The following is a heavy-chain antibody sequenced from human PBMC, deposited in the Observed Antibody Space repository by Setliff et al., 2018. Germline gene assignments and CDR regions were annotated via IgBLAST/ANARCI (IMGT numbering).Heavy chain of an antibody. J-gene: IGHJ4*02. CDR3: VRGGLAAAGKKGVFEH. V-gene: IGHV1-8*02. CDR1: GDTFSTYA. CDR2: INPNSGGGSA. D-gene: IGHD6-13*01. Sequence: ASVKVSCKASGDTFSTYALSWVRQAPGQGLEWMGWINPNSGGGSASIVDQFQGRVTMTRDTSTSTVYLELNSLRSDDTAVYYCVRGGLAAAGKKGVFEHWGQGTLVTVSS.